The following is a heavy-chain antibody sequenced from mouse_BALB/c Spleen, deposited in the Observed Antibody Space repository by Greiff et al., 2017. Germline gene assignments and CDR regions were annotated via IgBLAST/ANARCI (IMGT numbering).Heavy chain of an antibody. CDR2: ISSGSSTI. J-gene: IGHJ1*01. Sequence: EVKLVESGGGLVQPGGSRKLSCAASGFTFSSFGMHWVRQAPEKGLEWVAYISSGSSTIYYADTVKGRFTISRDNPKNTLFLQMTSLRSEDTAMYYCAREIYDGYQEYFDVWGAGTTVTVSS. D-gene: IGHD2-3*01. V-gene: IGHV5-17*02. CDR1: GFTFSSFG. CDR3: AREIYDGYQEYFDV.